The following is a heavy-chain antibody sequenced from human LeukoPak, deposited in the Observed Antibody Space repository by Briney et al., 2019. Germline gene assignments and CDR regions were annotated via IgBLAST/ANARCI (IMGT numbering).Heavy chain of an antibody. D-gene: IGHD2-2*01. CDR3: ALAPTYCSSTSCSPDY. Sequence: GGSLRLSCAASGFTFSSYGMHWVRQAPGKGLEWVAFIRYDGSNKYYADSVRGRFTISRDNSKNTLYLQMNSLRAEDTAVYYCALAPTYCSSTSCSPDYWGQGTLVTVSS. V-gene: IGHV3-30*02. CDR2: IRYDGSNK. J-gene: IGHJ4*02. CDR1: GFTFSSYG.